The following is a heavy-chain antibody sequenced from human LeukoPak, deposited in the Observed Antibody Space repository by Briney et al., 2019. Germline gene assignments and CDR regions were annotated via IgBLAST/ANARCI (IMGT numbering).Heavy chain of an antibody. CDR2: TRNKANSYTT. J-gene: IGHJ4*02. D-gene: IGHD5-12*01. CDR3: ARVLGYSGCDLAY. CDR1: GFTFSDHY. V-gene: IGHV3-72*01. Sequence: GGSLRLSCAAPGFTFSDHYMDWVRQAPGKGLEWVGRTRNKANSYTTEYAASVKGRFTISRDDSKNSLYLQMNSLKTEDTAVYYCARVLGYSGCDLAYWGQGTLVTVSS.